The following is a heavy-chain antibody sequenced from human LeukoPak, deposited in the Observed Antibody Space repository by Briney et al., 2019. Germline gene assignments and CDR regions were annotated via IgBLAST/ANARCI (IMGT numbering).Heavy chain of an antibody. CDR3: ARDPGYSSEGGP. CDR2: ISSTSSYI. Sequence: GGSLRLSCAASGFTFSSYSMNWVRQAPGKGLEWASYISSTSSYIYYADSVKGRFTISRDNAKNSLYLQMNSLRVEDTAVYYCARDPGYSSEGGPWGQGTLVTVSS. CDR1: GFTFSSYS. J-gene: IGHJ5*02. D-gene: IGHD6-25*01. V-gene: IGHV3-21*01.